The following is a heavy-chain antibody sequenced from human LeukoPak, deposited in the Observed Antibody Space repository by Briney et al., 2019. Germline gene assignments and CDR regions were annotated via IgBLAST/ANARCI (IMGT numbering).Heavy chain of an antibody. CDR2: IYYSGST. Sequence: NASETLSLTCAVSGGSISSYYWSWIRQPPGKGLEWIGYIYYSGSTNYNPSLKSRVTISVDTSKNQFSLKLSSVTAADTAVYYCARVCGDIVVVPAATDYYCYYGMDVWGQGTTVTVSS. CDR3: ARVCGDIVVVPAATDYYCYYGMDV. V-gene: IGHV4-59*08. J-gene: IGHJ6*02. D-gene: IGHD2-2*01. CDR1: GGSISSYY.